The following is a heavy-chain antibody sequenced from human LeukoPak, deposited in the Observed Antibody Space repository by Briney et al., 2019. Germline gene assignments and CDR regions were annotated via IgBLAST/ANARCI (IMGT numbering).Heavy chain of an antibody. CDR2: IKSKTNGGTA. J-gene: IGHJ4*02. Sequence: PGGSLRLSCAASGFTFSSYSMNWVRQAPGKGLEWVGRIKSKTNGGTADYAAPVKGRFTISRDDSKNTLYLQMNSLKTEDTALYYCSTYIPTVDYWGQGTLVTVSS. D-gene: IGHD2-2*02. CDR1: GFTFSSYS. CDR3: STYIPTVDY. V-gene: IGHV3-15*01.